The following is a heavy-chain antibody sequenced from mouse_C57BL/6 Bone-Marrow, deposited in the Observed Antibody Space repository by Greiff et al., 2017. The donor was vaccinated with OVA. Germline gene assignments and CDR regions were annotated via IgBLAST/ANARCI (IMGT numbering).Heavy chain of an antibody. CDR1: GFTFSSYG. CDR3: ASQYYYAMDY. Sequence: EVKLMESGGDLAKPGGSLKLSCAASGFTFSSYGMSWVRQTPDKRLEWVATISSGGSYTYYPDSVKGRFTISRDNAKNTLYLQMSSLKSEDTAMYYCASQYYYAMDYWGQGTSVTVSS. CDR2: ISSGGSYT. J-gene: IGHJ4*01. V-gene: IGHV5-6*01.